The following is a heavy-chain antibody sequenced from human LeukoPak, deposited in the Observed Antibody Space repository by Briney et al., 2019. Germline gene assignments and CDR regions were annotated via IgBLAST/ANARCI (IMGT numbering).Heavy chain of an antibody. J-gene: IGHJ4*02. Sequence: GESLKTSCKGSGYRFTSYWSGWGRQMPGKGLGWMWIIYPGDYDTRYSPSFQGHVTVSADKSISTAYLQWSSLKASDTAMYYCARGRSAAMVRHFDYWGQGTLVTVSS. CDR1: GYRFTSYW. D-gene: IGHD3-10*01. V-gene: IGHV5-51*01. CDR3: ARGRSAAMVRHFDY. CDR2: IYPGDYDT.